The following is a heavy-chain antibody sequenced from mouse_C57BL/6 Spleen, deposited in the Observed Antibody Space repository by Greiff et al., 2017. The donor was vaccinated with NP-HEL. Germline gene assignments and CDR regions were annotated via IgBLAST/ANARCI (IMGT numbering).Heavy chain of an antibody. CDR2: IHPNSGST. Sequence: QVQLKQPGAELVKPGASVKLSCKASGYTFTSYWMHWVKQRPGQGLEWIGMIHPNSGSTNYNEKFKSKATLTVDKSSSTAYMQLSSLTSEDSAVYYCARGYYYGSSYYFDYWGQGTTLTVSS. D-gene: IGHD1-1*01. V-gene: IGHV1-64*01. CDR1: GYTFTSYW. J-gene: IGHJ2*01. CDR3: ARGYYYGSSYYFDY.